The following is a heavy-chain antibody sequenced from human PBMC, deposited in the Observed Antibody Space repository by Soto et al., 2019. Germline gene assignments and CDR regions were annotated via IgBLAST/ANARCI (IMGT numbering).Heavy chain of an antibody. CDR3: AKGGYYGSGSYRPFDI. CDR1: GFTFSGYA. V-gene: IGHV3-23*01. D-gene: IGHD3-10*01. J-gene: IGHJ3*02. CDR2: ISGSGGNI. Sequence: EVQLLESGGGLVQPGGSLRLSCAPSGFTFSGYAMSWLREAQGKGLEGVSAISGSGGNIYYADSVKGRFTISRDNSKNTLYLQMNSLRDVDRAVYYCAKGGYYGSGSYRPFDIWGQGTMVTVSS.